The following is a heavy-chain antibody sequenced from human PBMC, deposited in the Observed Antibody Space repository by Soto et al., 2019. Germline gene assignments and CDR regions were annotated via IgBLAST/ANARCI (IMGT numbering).Heavy chain of an antibody. J-gene: IGHJ6*02. D-gene: IGHD1-20*01. CDR2: TYYRSKWYN. V-gene: IGHV6-1*01. CDR1: GDSVSSNRAV. CDR3: ARESPYNWNLGYYYGMDV. Sequence: SQTLSLTFAISGDSVSSNRAVWNWIRQSPSRGLEWLGRTYYRSKWYNDYAVSVKSRITINPDTSKNQFSLQLNSVTPEDTAVYYCARESPYNWNLGYYYGMDVWGQGTTVTVSS.